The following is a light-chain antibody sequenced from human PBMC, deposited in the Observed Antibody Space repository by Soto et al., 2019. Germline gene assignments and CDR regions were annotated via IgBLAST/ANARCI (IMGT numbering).Light chain of an antibody. CDR3: CSYAGSYTWV. CDR2: DVS. J-gene: IGLJ2*01. CDR1: SSDVGGYNY. Sequence: QSALTQPRLVSGSPGQSVTISCAGTSSDVGGYNYVSWYQQHPGKAPKLMIYDVSKRPSGVPDRFSGSKSGNTASLTISGLQAEDEADYYCCSYAGSYTWVFGGGTQLTV. V-gene: IGLV2-11*01.